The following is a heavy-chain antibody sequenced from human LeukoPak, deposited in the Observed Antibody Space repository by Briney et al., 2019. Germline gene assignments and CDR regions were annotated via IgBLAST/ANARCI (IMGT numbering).Heavy chain of an antibody. D-gene: IGHD3-22*01. V-gene: IGHV3-43*01. Sequence: GSLRLSCAASGFTFDDYTMHWVRQAPGKGLEWVSLISWDGGSTYYADSVKGRFTISRDNSKNSLYLQMNSLRTEDTALYYCAKDQRSYYYDSSGYTWDYWGQGTLVTVSS. J-gene: IGHJ4*02. CDR2: ISWDGGST. CDR1: GFTFDDYT. CDR3: AKDQRSYYYDSSGYTWDY.